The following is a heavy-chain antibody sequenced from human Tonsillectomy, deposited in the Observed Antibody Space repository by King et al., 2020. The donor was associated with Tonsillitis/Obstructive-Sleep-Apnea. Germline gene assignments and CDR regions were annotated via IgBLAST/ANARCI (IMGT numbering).Heavy chain of an antibody. CDR3: ARGGDIVVVPAAMNWFDP. V-gene: IGHV3-33*01. D-gene: IGHD2-2*01. Sequence: VQLVESGGGVVQPGRSLRLSCAASGFTFSSYGMHWVRQAPGKGLEWVAVIWYDGSNKYYADSVKGRFTISRDNSKNTLYLQMNNLRAEDTAVYYCARGGDIVVVPAAMNWFDPWGQGTLVTVSS. CDR1: GFTFSSYG. CDR2: IWYDGSNK. J-gene: IGHJ5*02.